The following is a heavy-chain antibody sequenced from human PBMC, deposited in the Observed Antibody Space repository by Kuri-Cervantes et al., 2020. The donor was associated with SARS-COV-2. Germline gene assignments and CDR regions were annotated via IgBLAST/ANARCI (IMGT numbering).Heavy chain of an antibody. CDR3: AKAGGYCSSTSCSQYGIPDY. CDR2: ISYDGSSE. J-gene: IGHJ4*02. Sequence: GESLKISCAASGFTFSSCAMHWVRLAPGKGLEWVAFISYDGSSECYADSVRGRFTVSRDNSKNTLYLQVNSLRADDTAVYYCAKAGGYCSSTSCSQYGIPDYWGQGTLVTVSS. V-gene: IGHV3-30*04. D-gene: IGHD2-2*01. CDR1: GFTFSSCA.